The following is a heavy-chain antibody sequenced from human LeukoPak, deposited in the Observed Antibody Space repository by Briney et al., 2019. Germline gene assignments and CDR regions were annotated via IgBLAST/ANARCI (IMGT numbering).Heavy chain of an antibody. D-gene: IGHD3-9*01. Sequence: ASVKVSCKASGYSFTDYYMHWVRQAPGQGLEWMGWISPRSGDTSYAQKFQGRVTMTRDTSINTVDMDLSGLTSDDTAVYYCARDLRARYDILRGSGYWGQGTLVTVSS. CDR1: GYSFTDYY. J-gene: IGHJ4*02. CDR3: ARDLRARYDILRGSGY. V-gene: IGHV1-2*02. CDR2: ISPRSGDT.